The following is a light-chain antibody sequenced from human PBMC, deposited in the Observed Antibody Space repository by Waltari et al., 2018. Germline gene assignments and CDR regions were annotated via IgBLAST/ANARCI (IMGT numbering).Light chain of an antibody. CDR2: LVS. J-gene: IGKJ1*01. CDR1: PGLLHSSGNTF. Sequence: DIVMTQSPLSLSVTPAGPASITCRSSPGLLHSSGNTFLDWYLQKPGQSPRLLIYLVSNRASGVPDRFSGSGSGTDFTLKFSRVEAEDVGVYFCMQAREPPWTFGQGTKVEIK. CDR3: MQAREPPWT. V-gene: IGKV2-28*01.